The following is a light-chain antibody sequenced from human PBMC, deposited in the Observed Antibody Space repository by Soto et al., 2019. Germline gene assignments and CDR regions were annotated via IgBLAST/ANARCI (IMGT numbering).Light chain of an antibody. CDR1: QGMNIY. Sequence: DIQMTQSPPSLSASVGDRVTITCQASQGMNIYLNWFHQIPGKAPRLLIYDASTLDTGVSARFSGSGSGTDFSLTIANLQPEDVRTYFCQQYASFPPTFGQGTKLDI. J-gene: IGKJ2*01. CDR3: QQYASFPPT. V-gene: IGKV1-33*01. CDR2: DAS.